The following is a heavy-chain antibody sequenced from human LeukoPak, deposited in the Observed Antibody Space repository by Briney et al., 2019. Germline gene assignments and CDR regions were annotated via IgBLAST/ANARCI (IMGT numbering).Heavy chain of an antibody. V-gene: IGHV4-31*03. CDR2: IYYTGST. CDR3: ARKVDQYYYYMDV. Sequence: PSQTLSLTCTVSGGSINSGGYFWTWIRQHPVKGLEWIGYIYYTGSTYYSPSLTSRVSLSIDTSNNQFSLKLSSVTAADTAMYYCARKVDQYYYYMDVWGEGTAVTVSS. J-gene: IGHJ6*03. D-gene: IGHD2-2*01. CDR1: GGSINSGGYF.